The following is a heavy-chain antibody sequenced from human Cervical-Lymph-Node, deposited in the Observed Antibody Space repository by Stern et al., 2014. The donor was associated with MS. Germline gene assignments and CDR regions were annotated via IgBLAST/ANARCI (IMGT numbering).Heavy chain of an antibody. Sequence: QITLKESGPALVRPTQTLTLTCTFSGFSLSTNGMRVIWIRPPPGQDLESLALIDWYDDKFYSTSMKSITTVSKDTSKDQVVLTMTNMDPVDAATYYCAVDVSGYSYGYDYWGQGTLVTVSS. CDR2: IDWYDDK. J-gene: IGHJ4*02. V-gene: IGHV2-70*04. CDR3: AVDVSGYSYGYDY. CDR1: GFSLSTNGMR. D-gene: IGHD5-18*01.